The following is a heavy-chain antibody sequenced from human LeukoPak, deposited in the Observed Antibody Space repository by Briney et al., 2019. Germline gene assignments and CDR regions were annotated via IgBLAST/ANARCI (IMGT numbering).Heavy chain of an antibody. D-gene: IGHD2-21*01. V-gene: IGHV3-23*01. CDR1: GFTFSNYG. CDR3: AKFLPTHIVVANYYFDY. CDR2: ISGSGGST. Sequence: GGSLRLSCAASGFTFSNYGMHWVRQAPGKGLEWVSAISGSGGSTYCADSVKGRFTISRDNSKNTLYLQMNSLRAEDTAVYYCAKFLPTHIVVANYYFDYWGQGTLVTVSS. J-gene: IGHJ4*02.